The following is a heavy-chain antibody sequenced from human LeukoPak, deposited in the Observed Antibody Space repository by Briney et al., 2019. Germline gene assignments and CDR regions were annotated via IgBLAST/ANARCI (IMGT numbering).Heavy chain of an antibody. CDR3: ARERGDTAMVTSYYYYGMDV. Sequence: ASVKVSCKASGATFSSYAISWDRQAPGQGLEWMGRIIPILGIANYAQKFQGRVTITADKSTSTAYMELSSLRSEDTAVYYCARERGDTAMVTSYYYYGMDVWGQGTTVTVSS. J-gene: IGHJ6*02. CDR1: GATFSSYA. V-gene: IGHV1-69*04. D-gene: IGHD5-18*01. CDR2: IIPILGIA.